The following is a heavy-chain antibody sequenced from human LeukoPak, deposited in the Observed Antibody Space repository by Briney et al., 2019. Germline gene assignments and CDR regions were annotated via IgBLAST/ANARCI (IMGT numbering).Heavy chain of an antibody. J-gene: IGHJ4*02. V-gene: IGHV3-21*01. Sequence: GGSLRLSCAASGFTFSSYAMSWVRQAPGKGLEWVSSISSSSSYIYYADSVKGRFTISRDNAKNSLYLQMNSLRAEDTAVYYCARVWVWAYDSSGYYSRVSDYWGQGTLVTVSS. CDR2: ISSSSSYI. D-gene: IGHD3-22*01. CDR3: ARVWVWAYDSSGYYSRVSDY. CDR1: GFTFSSYA.